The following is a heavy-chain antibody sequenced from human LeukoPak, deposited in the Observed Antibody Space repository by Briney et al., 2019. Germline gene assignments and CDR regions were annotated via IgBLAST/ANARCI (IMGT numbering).Heavy chain of an antibody. Sequence: GGSLRLSCAASGFTFNDAWMNWVRQAPGKGLEWVGRIKSKTDGGTTDYAAPVKGRFTISRDDSKNTLYLQMNSLKTEDTAVYYCTTEDYYGSGRKSSIWGQGTMVTVSS. CDR3: TTEDYYGSGRKSSI. D-gene: IGHD3-10*01. V-gene: IGHV3-15*01. CDR2: IKSKTDGGTT. J-gene: IGHJ3*02. CDR1: GFTFNDAW.